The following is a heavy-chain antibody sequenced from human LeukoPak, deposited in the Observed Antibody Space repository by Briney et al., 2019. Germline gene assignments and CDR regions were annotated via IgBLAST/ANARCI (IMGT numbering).Heavy chain of an antibody. Sequence: SVKVSCKTSGSTFSSYGITWVRQAPGQGLEWMGRIIPSVDITNYAQKFQGRVTMTADKSTSTTYMGLTSLTSEDTAIYYCARDEGDGYKYDYWGQGTLVTVSS. CDR3: ARDEGDGYKYDY. J-gene: IGHJ4*02. CDR1: GSTFSSYG. CDR2: IIPSVDIT. V-gene: IGHV1-69*04. D-gene: IGHD5-24*01.